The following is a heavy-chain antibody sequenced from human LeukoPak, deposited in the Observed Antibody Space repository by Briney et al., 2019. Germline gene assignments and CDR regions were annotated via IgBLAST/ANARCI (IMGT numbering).Heavy chain of an antibody. CDR3: ARLGLIEAGGSRYNTDF. V-gene: IGHV4-59*01. D-gene: IGHD3-3*01. CDR1: GDFINNYF. J-gene: IGHJ4*02. Sequence: PSETLSLTCSVSGDFINNYFWSWIRQAPGTGLEWIGYIHYSGSTKYNPSLKSRVSISIHTSKSQFFLNMNSVTAADTAVYYCARLGLIEAGGSRYNTDFWGQGILVTVSS. CDR2: IHYSGST.